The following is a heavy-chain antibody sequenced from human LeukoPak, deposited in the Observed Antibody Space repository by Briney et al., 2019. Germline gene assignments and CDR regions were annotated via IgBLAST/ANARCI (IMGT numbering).Heavy chain of an antibody. D-gene: IGHD5-24*01. J-gene: IGHJ6*03. CDR2: INHSGST. V-gene: IGHV4-34*01. CDR3: ARDLEMATITDYYMDV. CDR1: GGSFSGYY. Sequence: SETLSLTCAVYGGSFSGYYWSWIRQPPGKGLEWIGEINHSGSTSYNPSLKSRVTISVDTSKNQFSLKLSSVTAADTAVYYCARDLEMATITDYYMDVWGKGTTVTVSS.